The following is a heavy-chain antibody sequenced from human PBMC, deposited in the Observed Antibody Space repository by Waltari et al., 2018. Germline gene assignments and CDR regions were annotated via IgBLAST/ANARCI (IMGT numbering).Heavy chain of an antibody. Sequence: QVQLVQSGAAVEKPGASVKGSCKVSGYPLTELAMPGVRQAPGKGLEWMGGFDPEEGETIYAQKFQGRVTMTEDTSTDTAYMELSSLRSEDTAVYYCATDNYLGGDYVPFDYWGQGTLVTVSS. CDR3: ATDNYLGGDYVPFDY. CDR2: FDPEEGET. V-gene: IGHV1-24*01. J-gene: IGHJ4*02. D-gene: IGHD4-17*01. CDR1: GYPLTELA.